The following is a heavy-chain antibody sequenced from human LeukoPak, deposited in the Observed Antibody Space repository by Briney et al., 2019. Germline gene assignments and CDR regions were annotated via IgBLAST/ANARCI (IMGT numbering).Heavy chain of an antibody. Sequence: SETLSLTCAVYGGSFSGYYWSWIRQPPGKGLEWIGYIYYSGSTNYNPSLKSRVTISVDTSKNQFSLKLSSVTAADTAVYYCARVHYDILTGYPEAFDIWGQGTMVTVSS. J-gene: IGHJ3*02. V-gene: IGHV4-59*01. CDR1: GGSFSGYY. CDR3: ARVHYDILTGYPEAFDI. CDR2: IYYSGST. D-gene: IGHD3-9*01.